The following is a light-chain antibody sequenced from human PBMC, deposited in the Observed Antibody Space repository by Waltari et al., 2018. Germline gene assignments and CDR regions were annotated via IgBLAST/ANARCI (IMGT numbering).Light chain of an antibody. V-gene: IGKV3-20*01. CDR3: QNYVRLPAT. CDR2: GAS. CDR1: QSVSRS. J-gene: IGKJ1*01. Sequence: IVLTQSPGTLSLSPGDRATLSCRASQSVSRSLAWYQQKPGQAPKLLIYGASTRATGIPDSVTGSGSGTDFSLTISSLEPEDFAIYFCQNYVRLPATFGQGTKVEIK.